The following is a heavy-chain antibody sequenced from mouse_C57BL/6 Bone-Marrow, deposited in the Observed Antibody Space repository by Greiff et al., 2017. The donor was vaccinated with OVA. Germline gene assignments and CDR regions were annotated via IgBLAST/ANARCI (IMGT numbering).Heavy chain of an antibody. J-gene: IGHJ1*03. Sequence: VQLQQSGAELVKPGASVKLSCTASGFTIKDYYMHWVTQRTEQGLEWIGNIDPEDGEPKYAPKFQGKATITADTASNTAYLQISSLTSEDTAVYYCARRYYYGGGYYGGWGTGTTVTVSS. CDR3: ARRYYYGGGYYGG. CDR1: GFTIKDYY. V-gene: IGHV14-2*01. D-gene: IGHD1-1*01. CDR2: IDPEDGEP.